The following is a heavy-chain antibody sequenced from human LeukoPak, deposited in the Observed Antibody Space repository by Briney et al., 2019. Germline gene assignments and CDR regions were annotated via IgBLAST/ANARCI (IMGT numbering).Heavy chain of an antibody. Sequence: TGGSLRLSCAASGFTFSDYYMSWIRQAPGKGLEWVSYISSSGSTIYYADSVKGRFTISRDNAKNSLYLQMNSLRAEDTAVYYCARDRVDDFWSGYPKKYGMDVWGQGTTVTVSS. CDR3: ARDRVDDFWSGYPKKYGMDV. V-gene: IGHV3-11*01. CDR1: GFTFSDYY. D-gene: IGHD3-3*01. J-gene: IGHJ6*02. CDR2: ISSSGSTI.